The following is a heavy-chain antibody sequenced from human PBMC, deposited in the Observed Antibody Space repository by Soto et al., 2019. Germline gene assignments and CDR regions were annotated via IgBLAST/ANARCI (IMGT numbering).Heavy chain of an antibody. D-gene: IGHD1-26*01. CDR2: IWYDGSNK. Sequence: GGSLRLSCAASGFTFSSYGMHWVRQAPGKGLEWVAVIWYDGSNKYYADSVKGRFTISRDNSKNTLYLQMNSLRAEDTAVYYCARVHGVGAMWGAFDYWGQGTLVTISS. CDR3: ARVHGVGAMWGAFDY. V-gene: IGHV3-33*01. CDR1: GFTFSSYG. J-gene: IGHJ4*02.